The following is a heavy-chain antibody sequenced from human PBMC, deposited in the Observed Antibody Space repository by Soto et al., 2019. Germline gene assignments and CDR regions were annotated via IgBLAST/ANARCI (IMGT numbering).Heavy chain of an antibody. CDR3: ACSYYDSSGYPITLGAFDI. CDR2: ISSSSSTI. D-gene: IGHD3-22*01. J-gene: IGHJ3*02. Sequence: PGGSLRLSCAASGFTFSSYSMNWVRQAPGKGLEWVSYISSSSSTIYYADSVKGRFTISRDNAKNSLYLQMNRLRDEDTAVYYCACSYYDSSGYPITLGAFDIWGQGTMVTVSS. CDR1: GFTFSSYS. V-gene: IGHV3-48*02.